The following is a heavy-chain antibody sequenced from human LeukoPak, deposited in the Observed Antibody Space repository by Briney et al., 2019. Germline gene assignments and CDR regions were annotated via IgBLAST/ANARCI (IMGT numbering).Heavy chain of an antibody. D-gene: IGHD3-10*01. CDR1: GGSFSGYY. CDR3: ASGRPNYYGSGSYDY. V-gene: IGHV4-34*01. J-gene: IGHJ4*02. Sequence: PSETLSPTCAVYGGSFSGYYWSWIRQPPGKGLEWIGEINHSGSTNYNPSLKSRVTISVDTSKNQFSLKLSSVTAADTAVYYCASGRPNYYGSGSYDYWGQGTLVTVSS. CDR2: INHSGST.